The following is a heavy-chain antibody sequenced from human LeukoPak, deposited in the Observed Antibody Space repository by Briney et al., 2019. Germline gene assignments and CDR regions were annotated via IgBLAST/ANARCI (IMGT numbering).Heavy chain of an antibody. J-gene: IGHJ6*02. CDR1: GFTFSSYA. Sequence: SGGSLRLSCAASGFTFSSYAMSWVRQAPGKGLEWVSVISGRGGVTNYADSVKGRFTISRDNSKNTLYLQMSSLRAEDTAVYFCAKGFVPPVIDYYYYYGMDVWGQGTTVTVSS. V-gene: IGHV3-23*01. D-gene: IGHD2-2*02. CDR2: ISGRGGVT. CDR3: AKGFVPPVIDYYYYYGMDV.